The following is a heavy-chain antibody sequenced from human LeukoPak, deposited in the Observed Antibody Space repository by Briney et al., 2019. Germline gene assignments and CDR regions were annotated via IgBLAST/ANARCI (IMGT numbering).Heavy chain of an antibody. CDR1: GFTISSNY. CDR3: AKDPRSIVGATPDY. J-gene: IGHJ4*02. V-gene: IGHV3-21*04. D-gene: IGHD1-26*01. CDR2: ISSSSSYI. Sequence: GGSLRLSCAASGFTISSNYMSWVRQAPGKGLEWVSSISSSSSYIYYADSVKGRFTISRDNAKNSLYLQMNSLRAEDTAVYYCAKDPRSIVGATPDYWGQGTLVTVSS.